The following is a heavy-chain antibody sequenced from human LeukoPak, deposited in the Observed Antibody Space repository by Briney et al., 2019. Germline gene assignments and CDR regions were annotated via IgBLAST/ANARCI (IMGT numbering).Heavy chain of an antibody. CDR1: GYTFTGYY. V-gene: IGHV1-2*02. D-gene: IGHD2-2*01. CDR2: INPSSGGT. Sequence: ASVKVSCKASGYTFTGYYMHWVRQAPGQGLEWMGWINPSSGGTNYAQKFQGRVTMTRDTSISTAYMELSRLRSDDTAVYYCARALIVVVPAATTRDAFDIWGQGTMVTVSS. CDR3: ARALIVVVPAATTRDAFDI. J-gene: IGHJ3*02.